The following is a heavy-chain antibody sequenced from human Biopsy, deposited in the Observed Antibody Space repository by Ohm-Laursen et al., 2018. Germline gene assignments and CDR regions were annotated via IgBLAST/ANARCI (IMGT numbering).Heavy chain of an antibody. CDR2: NIPILGTG. CDR3: ATKLTGYFHH. CDR1: GGTFSNYG. V-gene: IGHV1-69*06. J-gene: IGHJ1*01. D-gene: IGHD3-9*01. Sequence: AASVKVSCKAPGGTFSNYGVNWVRQAPGQGLEWLGGNIPILGTGNYAQKFQDRVTVAADTSTSTATTELRSLRSDDTAVYYCATKLTGYFHHWGQGILVIVSS.